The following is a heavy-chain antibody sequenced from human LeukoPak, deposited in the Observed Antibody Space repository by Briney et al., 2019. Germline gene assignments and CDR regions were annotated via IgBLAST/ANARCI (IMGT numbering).Heavy chain of an antibody. D-gene: IGHD3-9*01. CDR3: ARVNYDILTGYPDRFDY. J-gene: IGHJ4*02. V-gene: IGHV1-18*04. Sequence: ASVKVSCKASGYTFTSYGISWVRQAPGQGLEWMGWISAYSGNTNYAQKLQGRVTMTTDTSTSTAYMELRSLRSDDTAVYYCARVNYDILTGYPDRFDYWGQGTLVTVSS. CDR1: GYTFTSYG. CDR2: ISAYSGNT.